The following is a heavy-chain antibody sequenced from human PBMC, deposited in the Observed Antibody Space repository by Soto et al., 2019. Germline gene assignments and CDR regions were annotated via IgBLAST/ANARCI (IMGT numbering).Heavy chain of an antibody. CDR2: ISWNSGNI. CDR1: GFTFDGDA. J-gene: IGHJ3*02. V-gene: IGHV3-9*01. CDR3: AIMDIVVVARYVFDI. Sequence: GGSLRLACAASGFTFDGDAMHWVRQAPGKGLEWVSGISWNSGNIGYADSVKGRFTISRDNAKNSLYLQMNSLRAEDTALYYCAIMDIVVVARYVFDISAQGPTLTVSS. D-gene: IGHD2-15*01.